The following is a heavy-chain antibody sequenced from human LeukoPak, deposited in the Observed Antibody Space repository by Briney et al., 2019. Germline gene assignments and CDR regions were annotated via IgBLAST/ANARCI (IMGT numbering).Heavy chain of an antibody. CDR3: ARALNGAAAGTFDY. CDR2: LYTAGST. CDR1: GFTVTNNY. Sequence: PGGSLRLSCAASGFTVTNNYMSWVRQAPGKGLEWVSILYTAGSTYYADSVKGRFTISRDNAKNSLYLQMNSLRAEDTAVYYCARALNGAAAGTFDYWGQGTLVTVSS. V-gene: IGHV3-66*01. J-gene: IGHJ4*02. D-gene: IGHD6-13*01.